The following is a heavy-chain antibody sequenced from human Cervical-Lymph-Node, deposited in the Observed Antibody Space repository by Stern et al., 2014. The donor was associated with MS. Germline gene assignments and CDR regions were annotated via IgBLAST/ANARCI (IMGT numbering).Heavy chain of an antibody. J-gene: IGHJ5*02. V-gene: IGHV4-31*03. CDR1: GDSITRTDYF. D-gene: IGHD3-3*02. CDR3: ARGDISDH. Sequence: QVQLVESGPGLVKPSQTLSLTCTVSGDSITRTDYFWSWIRQHPRKGLEWIGYIYYSVGTYYNPSLKSRVSISADTSKNQFSLKLTSVTAADTAVYYCARGDISDHWGQGILVTVSS. CDR2: IYYSVGT.